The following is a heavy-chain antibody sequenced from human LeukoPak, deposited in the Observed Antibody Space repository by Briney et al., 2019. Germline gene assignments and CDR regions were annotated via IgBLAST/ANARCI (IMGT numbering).Heavy chain of an antibody. CDR1: GYSIRGFY. Sequence: SETLSLTCNVSGYSIRGFYWAWIRQPPGKGLEWIGYFDNSGGSNYNPALESRCIISVDTSKSQFSLKLRSLTAAATPVYYCARWNYDIWTGHRYFAYWGQGPLVIVSS. D-gene: IGHD3/OR15-3a*01. J-gene: IGHJ4*02. V-gene: IGHV4-59*01. CDR3: ARWNYDIWTGHRYFAY. CDR2: FDNSGGS.